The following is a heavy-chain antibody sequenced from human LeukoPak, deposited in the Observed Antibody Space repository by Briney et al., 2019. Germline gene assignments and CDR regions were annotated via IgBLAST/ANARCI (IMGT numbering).Heavy chain of an antibody. CDR1: GYTFTGYH. CDR3: ARSRSSGWHDF. Sequence: ASLKVSCKAAGYTFTGYHMHWVRQAPGQGLEWMGIINPSGGSTTFAQKFQGRVTMTRDASTSTVYLELSSLRSEDTAVYYCARSRSSGWHDFWGQGTLVIVSS. V-gene: IGHV1-46*01. J-gene: IGHJ4*02. CDR2: INPSGGST. D-gene: IGHD6-19*01.